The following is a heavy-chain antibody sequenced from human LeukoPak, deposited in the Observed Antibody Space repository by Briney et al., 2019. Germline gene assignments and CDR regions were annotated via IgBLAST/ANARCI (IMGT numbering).Heavy chain of an antibody. CDR1: GFTFSSYG. D-gene: IGHD1-26*01. CDR3: ARARGIVGAPFDY. V-gene: IGHV3-23*01. CDR2: ISGSGGST. J-gene: IGHJ4*02. Sequence: PGGSLRLSCAASGFTFSSYGMSWVRQAPGKGLEWVSAISGSGGSTYYADSVKGRFTISRDNSKNTLYLQMNSLRAEDTAVYYCARARGIVGAPFDYWGQGALVTVSS.